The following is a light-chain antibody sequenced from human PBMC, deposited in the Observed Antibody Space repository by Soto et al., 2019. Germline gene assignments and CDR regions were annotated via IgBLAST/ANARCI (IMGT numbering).Light chain of an antibody. CDR2: EDI. V-gene: IGLV2-8*01. Sequence: QSALSQPPSASGSPGQSVTISCTGTSSDVVGHSFVSWYQQRPGKAPKLMIYEDIKRPSWVPDRFSGSKSGNTASLTVSGLQSEDEADYYCSSYSDSKSVIFGGGTQRTVL. CDR1: SSDVVGHSF. CDR3: SSYSDSKSVI. J-gene: IGLJ7*01.